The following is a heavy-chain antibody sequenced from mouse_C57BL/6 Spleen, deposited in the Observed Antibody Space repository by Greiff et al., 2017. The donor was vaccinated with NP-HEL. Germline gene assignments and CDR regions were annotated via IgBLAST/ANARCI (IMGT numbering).Heavy chain of an antibody. Sequence: QVQLQQSGAELARPGASVKMSCKASGYTFTSYTMHWVKQRPGQGLEWIGYINPSSGSTKYNQKFKDQATLTADKSSSTTYMQMISLTSEDSAVYYCARGRGGYGPSAMDYWGQGTSVTVSS. V-gene: IGHV1-4*01. CDR1: GYTFTSYT. CDR3: ARGRGGYGPSAMDY. CDR2: INPSSGST. J-gene: IGHJ4*01. D-gene: IGHD2-10*02.